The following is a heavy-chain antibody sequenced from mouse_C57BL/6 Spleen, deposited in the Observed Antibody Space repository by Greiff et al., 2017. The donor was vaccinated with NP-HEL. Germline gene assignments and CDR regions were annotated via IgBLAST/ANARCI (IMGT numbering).Heavy chain of an antibody. CDR2: FYPGSGRR. V-gene: IGHV1-62-2*01. J-gene: IGHJ4*01. Sequence: VKLMESGAELVKPGASVKLSCKASGYTFTEYTIHWVKQRSGQGLEWIGWFYPGSGRRKYNENLKDKATLTEDKSSSTVYKELSRLNCEDSAVYFCARHEAPSQGIYYDYDGYAMDYWGQGTSVTVSS. CDR3: ARHEAPSQGIYYDYDGYAMDY. D-gene: IGHD2-4*01. CDR1: GYTFTEYT.